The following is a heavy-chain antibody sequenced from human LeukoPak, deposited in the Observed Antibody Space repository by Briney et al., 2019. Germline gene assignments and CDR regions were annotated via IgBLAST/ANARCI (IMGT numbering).Heavy chain of an antibody. CDR1: GFTFSSYG. Sequence: PGGSLRLSCAASGFTFSSYGMHWVRQAPGKGLEWVAFIRYDGSNKYYADSVKGRFTISRDNAKNSLYLQMNSLRAEDTALYYCAKAPSVAGSQFDYWGQGTLVTVSS. CDR2: IRYDGSNK. CDR3: AKAPSVAGSQFDY. D-gene: IGHD6-19*01. J-gene: IGHJ4*02. V-gene: IGHV3-30*02.